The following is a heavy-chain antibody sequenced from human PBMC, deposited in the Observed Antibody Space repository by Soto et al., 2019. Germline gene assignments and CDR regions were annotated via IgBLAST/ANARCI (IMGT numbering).Heavy chain of an antibody. V-gene: IGHV4-59*01. D-gene: IGHD3-10*02. CDR2: IYYSGST. CDR1: DVYISRFY. J-gene: IGHJ3*02. CDR3: AREIGGLMFGVRWAFDI. Sequence: ASQTKSLTNSVADVYISRFYWIWIRQKQGKGLEWIGYIYYSGSTNYNPSLKSRVTISVDTSKNQFSLKLSSVTAADTAVYYCAREIGGLMFGVRWAFDILVQGTMVTGS.